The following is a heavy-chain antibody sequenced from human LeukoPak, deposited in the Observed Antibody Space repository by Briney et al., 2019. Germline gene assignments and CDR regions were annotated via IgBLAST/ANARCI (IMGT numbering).Heavy chain of an antibody. CDR1: GYTFTGYY. CDR3: AREHRGSGSYYWDY. Sequence: ASVKVSCKASGYTFTGYYMHWVRQAPGQGLEWMGWINPNSGGTNCAQKFQGRVTMTRDTSISTAYMELSRLRSDDTAVYYCAREHRGSGSYYWDYWGQGTLVTVSS. CDR2: INPNSGGT. V-gene: IGHV1-2*02. D-gene: IGHD1-26*01. J-gene: IGHJ4*02.